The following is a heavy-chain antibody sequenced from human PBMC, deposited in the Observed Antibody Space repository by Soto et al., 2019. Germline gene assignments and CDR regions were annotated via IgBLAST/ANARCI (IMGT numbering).Heavy chain of an antibody. D-gene: IGHD3-10*01. CDR3: RRARSVRGVIIPHYFDY. Sequence: QVQLQQWGAGLLKPSETLSLTCAVYGGSFSGYYWSWIRQPPGKGLEWIGEINHSGSTNYNPSLKSRVTISVDTSKNQFSLKLSSVTAADTAVYYCRRARSVRGVIIPHYFDYWGQGTLVTVSS. V-gene: IGHV4-34*01. CDR1: GGSFSGYY. J-gene: IGHJ4*02. CDR2: INHSGST.